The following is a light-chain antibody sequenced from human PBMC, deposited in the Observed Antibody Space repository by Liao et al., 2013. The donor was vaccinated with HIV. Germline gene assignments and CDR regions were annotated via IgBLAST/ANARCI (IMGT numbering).Light chain of an antibody. J-gene: IGLJ2*01. CDR2: QDS. CDR1: PLGEAY. V-gene: IGLV3-1*01. CDR3: QVWDTGSAHRVV. Sequence: SYTLTQPPSMSVSPGEIVNITCSEDPLGEAYCSWYQHRPGQSPVLVIYQDSKRPSGIPERFSGSNSGNTATLTISRVEAGDEADYYCQVWDTGSAHRVVFGGGTKLTVL.